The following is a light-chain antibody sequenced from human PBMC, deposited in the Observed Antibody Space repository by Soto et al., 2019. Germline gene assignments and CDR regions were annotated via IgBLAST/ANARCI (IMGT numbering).Light chain of an antibody. V-gene: IGLV2-11*01. J-gene: IGLJ3*02. Sequence: QSALTQPRSVSGSPGQSVTISCTGTSSDVGGYNYVSWYQQHPGKAPKVMIYDVSKRPSGVPDRFSGYKSGNTASLTISGLQAEDEADYYCCSYAGSYTWVFGGGTKLTVL. CDR1: SSDVGGYNY. CDR2: DVS. CDR3: CSYAGSYTWV.